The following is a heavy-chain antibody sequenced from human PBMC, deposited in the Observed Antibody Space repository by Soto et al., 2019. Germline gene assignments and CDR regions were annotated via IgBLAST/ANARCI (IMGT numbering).Heavy chain of an antibody. D-gene: IGHD3-10*01. CDR2: INHSGST. CDR3: ARLYYYGSGSYDYYGMDV. J-gene: IGHJ6*02. CDR1: GGSLSGFP. Sequence: PSETLSLTCSVSGGSLSGFPWSWIRQPPGKGLEWIGEINHSGSTNYNPSLKSRVTISVDTSKNQFSLKLCSVTAADTAVYYCARLYYYGSGSYDYYGMDVWGQGTTVTVSS. V-gene: IGHV4-34*01.